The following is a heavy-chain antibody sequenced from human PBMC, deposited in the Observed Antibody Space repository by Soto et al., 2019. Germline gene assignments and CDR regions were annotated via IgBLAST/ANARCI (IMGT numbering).Heavy chain of an antibody. V-gene: IGHV1-3*01. CDR2: INAGNGNT. CDR3: ATTIFGVVIIDYYYGMDV. CDR1: GYTFTSYA. J-gene: IGHJ6*02. Sequence: GASVKVSCKASGYTFTSYAMHWVRQAPGQRLEWMGWINAGNGNTKYSQKFQGRVTITRDTSASTAYMELSSLRSEDTAVYYCATTIFGVVIIDYYYGMDVWGQGTTVTVSS. D-gene: IGHD3-3*01.